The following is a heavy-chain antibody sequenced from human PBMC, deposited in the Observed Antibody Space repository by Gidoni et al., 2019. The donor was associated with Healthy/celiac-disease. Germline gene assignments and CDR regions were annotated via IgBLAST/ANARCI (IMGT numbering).Heavy chain of an antibody. Sequence: QVQLVEAGGGVVQPGRYLRLSCAASGFPFRTYSMPWVRQAPGKGLEWVAVIWYDGSNKYYADSVKGRFTISRDNSKNTLYLQMNSLRAEDTAVYYCARDGYCSSTSCHSYYYYGMDVWGQGPTVTVSS. CDR1: GFPFRTYS. CDR2: IWYDGSNK. J-gene: IGHJ6*02. D-gene: IGHD2-2*03. CDR3: ARDGYCSSTSCHSYYYYGMDV. V-gene: IGHV3-33*01.